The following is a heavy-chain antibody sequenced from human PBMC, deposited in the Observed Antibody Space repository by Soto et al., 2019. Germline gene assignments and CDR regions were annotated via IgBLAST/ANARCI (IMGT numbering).Heavy chain of an antibody. Sequence: SETLSLTCTVSGRSFSSYYWSWIRQPPGKGLEWIGYIYYSGSTNYNPSLKSRVTISVDTSKNQFSLKLSSVTAADTAVYYCASSNIAAAGFYYYGMDVWGRGTTVT. CDR2: IYYSGST. D-gene: IGHD6-13*01. CDR3: ASSNIAAAGFYYYGMDV. V-gene: IGHV4-59*01. CDR1: GRSFSSYY. J-gene: IGHJ6*02.